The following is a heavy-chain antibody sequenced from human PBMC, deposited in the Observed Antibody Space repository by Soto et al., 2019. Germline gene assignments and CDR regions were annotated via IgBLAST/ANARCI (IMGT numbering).Heavy chain of an antibody. CDR1: GYTFTGYY. J-gene: IGHJ3*02. V-gene: IGHV1-2*02. Sequence: QVQLVQSGAEVKKPGASVKVSCKASGYTFTGYYMHWVRQAPGQGLEWMGWINPNSGGTNYAQKVQGRVTMTRDTSISTAYMELSRLRSDDTAVYYCARGITGTNDALDIWGQGAMVTVSS. CDR2: INPNSGGT. D-gene: IGHD1-20*01. CDR3: ARGITGTNDALDI.